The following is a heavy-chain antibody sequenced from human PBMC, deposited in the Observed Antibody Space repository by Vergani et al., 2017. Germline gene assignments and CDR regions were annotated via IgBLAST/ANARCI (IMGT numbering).Heavy chain of an antibody. V-gene: IGHV1-46*01. Sequence: QVQLVQSGAEVKKPGSSVKVSCKASGGTFSSYAISWVRQAPGQGLEWMGIINPSGGSTSYAKKVQGRVTMTRDKSTSTVYMELSSLRSEDTAVYYCATVDCSGGSCYCGVYYMDVWGKGTTVTVSS. D-gene: IGHD2-15*01. CDR3: ATVDCSGGSCYCGVYYMDV. CDR2: INPSGGST. J-gene: IGHJ6*03. CDR1: GGTFSSYA.